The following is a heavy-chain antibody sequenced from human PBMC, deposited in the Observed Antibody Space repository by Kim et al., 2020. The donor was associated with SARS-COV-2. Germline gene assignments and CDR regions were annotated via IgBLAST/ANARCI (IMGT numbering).Heavy chain of an antibody. J-gene: IGHJ6*02. CDR1: GYTFTSYD. CDR2: MNPNSGNT. Sequence: ASVKVSCKASGYTFTSYDINWVRQATGQGLEWMGWMNPNSGNTGYAQKFQGRVTMTRNTSISTAYMELSSLRSEDTAVYYCARGASLGGSYFFYYYGMDVWGQGTTVTVSS. V-gene: IGHV1-8*01. CDR3: ARGASLGGSYFFYYYGMDV. D-gene: IGHD1-26*01.